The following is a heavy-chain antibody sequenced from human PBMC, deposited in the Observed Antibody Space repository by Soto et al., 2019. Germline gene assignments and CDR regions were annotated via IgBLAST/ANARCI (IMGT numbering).Heavy chain of an antibody. CDR1: GFTFSSYT. D-gene: IGHD3-10*01. CDR3: ARDLSGVGIESQ. CDR2: ISGDERDK. J-gene: IGHJ4*02. Sequence: ESGGGVVQPGRSLRLSCATSGFTFSSYTMHWVRQAPGEGLDWVAVISGDERDKRYAGSVQGRFTISRDNSKNTLYLQMNSLRTEDTATYYCARDLSGVGIESQWGQGTLVTVSS. V-gene: IGHV3-30*04.